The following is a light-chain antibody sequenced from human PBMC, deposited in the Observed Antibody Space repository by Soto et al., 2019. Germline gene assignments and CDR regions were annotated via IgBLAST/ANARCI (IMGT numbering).Light chain of an antibody. Sequence: QSLALLPLWPGEKTTVFGMASQRVPSSYLAWYQQKPGQAPRLLIYGASSRATGIPDRFSGSGSGTDFTLTISRLEPEDFAVYYCQQYGSSPLTFGEGTKVDIK. CDR1: QRVPSSY. V-gene: IGKV3-20*01. CDR3: QQYGSSPLT. CDR2: GAS. J-gene: IGKJ4*02.